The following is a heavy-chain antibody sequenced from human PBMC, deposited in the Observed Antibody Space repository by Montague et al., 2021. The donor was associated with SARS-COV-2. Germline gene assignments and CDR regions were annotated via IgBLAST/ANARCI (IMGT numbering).Heavy chain of an antibody. CDR2: IWYDEGEK. CDR3: ARDLMLGGGTGGPPRCDY. J-gene: IGHJ4*02. D-gene: IGHD2-8*02. Sequence: SLRLSCAASGFTFSGYCMHWIRQAPGKGLVWVSRIWYDEGEKYYADSVKGRFTVSRDNAKNTLYLQLNSLGAEDTAVYYCARDLMLGGGTGGPPRCDYWGQGTLVTVSS. V-gene: IGHV3-33*08. CDR1: GFTFSGYC.